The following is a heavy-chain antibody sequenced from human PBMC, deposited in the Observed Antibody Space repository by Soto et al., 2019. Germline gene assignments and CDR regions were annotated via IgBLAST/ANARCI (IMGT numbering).Heavy chain of an antibody. J-gene: IGHJ4*02. V-gene: IGHV1-69*13. Sequence: SVKVSCKASGGTFSSYAISWVRQAPGQGLEWMGGIIPIFGTANYAQKFQGRVTITADESTSTAYMELSSLRSEDTAVYYCARRSKAGVIPSYFDYWGQGALVTVSS. CDR3: ARRSKAGVIPSYFDY. CDR2: IIPIFGTA. CDR1: GGTFSSYA. D-gene: IGHD3-16*02.